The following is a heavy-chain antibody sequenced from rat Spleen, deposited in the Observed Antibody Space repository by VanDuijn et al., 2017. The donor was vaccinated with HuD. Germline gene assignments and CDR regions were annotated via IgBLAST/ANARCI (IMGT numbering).Heavy chain of an antibody. J-gene: IGHJ2*01. V-gene: IGHV5-25*01. CDR1: GLTFSNYY. CDR3: TRGGTIAAAFDY. Sequence: EVQLVESGGGLVQPGRSMKLSCTASGLTFSNYYMAWVRQAPTQGLEWVAFISPSGGSTYYRDSVRGRFTISRDDAKSTLYLQMDSLRSEDTATYYCTRGGTIAAAFDYWGQGVMVTVSS. CDR2: ISPSGGST. D-gene: IGHD1-2*01.